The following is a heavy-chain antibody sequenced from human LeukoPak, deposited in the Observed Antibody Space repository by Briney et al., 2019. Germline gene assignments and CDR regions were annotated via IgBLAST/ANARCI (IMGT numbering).Heavy chain of an antibody. CDR3: ARQGNTVTTNWFDP. CDR2: IYYSGST. Sequence: PSETLSLNCTVSGGSISSSSYYWGWIRQPPGKGLEWIGSIYYSGSTYYNPSLKSRVTISVDTSKNQFSLKLSAVTAADTAVYYCARQGNTVTTNWFDPWGQGTLVTVSS. J-gene: IGHJ5*02. V-gene: IGHV4-39*01. D-gene: IGHD4-11*01. CDR1: GGSISSSSYY.